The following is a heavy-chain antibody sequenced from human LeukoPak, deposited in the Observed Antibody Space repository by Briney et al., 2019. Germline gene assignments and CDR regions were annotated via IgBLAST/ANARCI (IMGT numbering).Heavy chain of an antibody. J-gene: IGHJ6*03. Sequence: SEPLFLTCAVYGGSFGGYYWSWIRQPPGKGLEWVGEINHSGSTNYNPSLKSRVTISVDTSKNQFSLKLSSVTAADTAVYYCARGVRYSNYYYYYYMDVWGKGTTVTVSS. D-gene: IGHD4-11*01. V-gene: IGHV4-34*01. CDR2: INHSGST. CDR1: GGSFGGYY. CDR3: ARGVRYSNYYYYYYMDV.